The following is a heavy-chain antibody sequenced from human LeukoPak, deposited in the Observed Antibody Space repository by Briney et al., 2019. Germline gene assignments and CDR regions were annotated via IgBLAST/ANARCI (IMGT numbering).Heavy chain of an antibody. V-gene: IGHV3-33*01. J-gene: IGHJ4*02. CDR3: TTEVPNGDLRFGY. D-gene: IGHD4-17*01. Sequence: GGSLRLSCTASGFIFRTYNLHWVRQAPGKGLEWVAVISYNGGYIHYEDSVKGRFTISRDDSKNTLSLQMSGLRAEDTALYYCTTEVPNGDLRFGYWGQGTLVTVSS. CDR1: GFIFRTYN. CDR2: ISYNGGYI.